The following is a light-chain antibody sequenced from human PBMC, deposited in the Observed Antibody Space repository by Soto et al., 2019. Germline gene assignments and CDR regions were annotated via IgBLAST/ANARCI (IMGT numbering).Light chain of an antibody. CDR1: SRDVGGHNY. CDR3: SSYTSSSTRV. CDR2: DVS. Sequence: QSALTQPASVSGSPGQSIAISCTGTSRDVGGHNYVSWYQQHPGKAPKLMIYDVSNRPSGVSDRFSGSKSGNTASLTISGLQAEDEADYYCSSYTSSSTRVFGGGTKLTVL. V-gene: IGLV2-14*01. J-gene: IGLJ3*02.